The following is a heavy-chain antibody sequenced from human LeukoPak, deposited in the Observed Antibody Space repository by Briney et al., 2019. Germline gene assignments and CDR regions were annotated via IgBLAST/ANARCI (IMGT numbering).Heavy chain of an antibody. Sequence: ASVKVSCKASGYTFINYGISWVRQAPGQGLEWMGWIRGYNANTDYAQNFQDRVIMTTDTSTSTAYMDLRNLNSNDTAVYYCVRDSGGHQTSRSTMIIDNWFDSWGQGTLVTVSS. D-gene: IGHD3-22*01. V-gene: IGHV1-18*01. CDR1: GYTFINYG. CDR2: IRGYNANT. CDR3: VRDSGGHQTSRSTMIIDNWFDS. J-gene: IGHJ5*01.